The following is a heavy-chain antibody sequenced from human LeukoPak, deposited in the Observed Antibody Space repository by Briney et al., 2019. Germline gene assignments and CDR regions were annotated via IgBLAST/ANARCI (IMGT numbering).Heavy chain of an antibody. CDR2: IYYSGST. CDR3: ARVTPGESCGGDCQGYYYYGMDV. CDR1: GGSISSGGYY. D-gene: IGHD2-21*02. J-gene: IGHJ6*02. Sequence: SETLSLTCTVSGGSISSGGYYWRWIRQHPGKGVEWIGYIYYSGSTYYNPSLKSRVTISVDTSKNQFSLKLSSVTAADTAVYYCARVTPGESCGGDCQGYYYYGMDVWGQGTTVTVSS. V-gene: IGHV4-31*03.